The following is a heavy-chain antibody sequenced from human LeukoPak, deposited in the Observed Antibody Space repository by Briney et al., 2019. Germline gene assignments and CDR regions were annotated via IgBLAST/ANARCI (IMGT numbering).Heavy chain of an antibody. J-gene: IGHJ4*02. V-gene: IGHV3-48*03. CDR3: ARIPLGGLGSYYHFDY. D-gene: IGHD3-10*01. CDR1: GFTFSSYE. CDR2: ISSSGSTI. Sequence: GGSLRLSCAASGFTFSSYEMNWVRQAPGKGLEWVSYISSSGSTIYYADSVKGRFTISRDNAKNSLYLQMNSLRAEDTAVYYCARIPLGGLGSYYHFDYWGQGTLVTVSS.